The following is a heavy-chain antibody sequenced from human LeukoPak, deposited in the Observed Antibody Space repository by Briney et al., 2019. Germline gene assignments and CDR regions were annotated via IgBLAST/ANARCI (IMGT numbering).Heavy chain of an antibody. J-gene: IGHJ4*02. CDR3: AKASMQAAVAADFDY. CDR2: ITSSSSYI. V-gene: IGHV3-21*01. D-gene: IGHD6-19*01. CDR1: GFTFSSYT. Sequence: GGSLRLPCAASGFTFSSYTMNWVRQAPGKGLEWVSSITSSSSYIYYADSVMGRFTISRDNSKNTLYLQMNSLRAEDTAVYYCAKASMQAAVAADFDYWGQGTLVTVSS.